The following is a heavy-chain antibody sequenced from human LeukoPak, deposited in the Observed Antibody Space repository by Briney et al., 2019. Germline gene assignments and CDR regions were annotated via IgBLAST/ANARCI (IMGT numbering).Heavy chain of an antibody. Sequence: SQTLSLTRTVSGGSISSGGYYWSWIRQHPGKGLEWIGYIYYSGSTYYNPSLKSRVTISVDTSKNQFSLKLSSVTAADTAVYYCARSPVLYDSSGYYLYYFDYWGQGTLVTVSS. D-gene: IGHD3-22*01. CDR3: ARSPVLYDSSGYYLYYFDY. CDR2: IYYSGST. J-gene: IGHJ4*02. CDR1: GGSISSGGYY. V-gene: IGHV4-31*03.